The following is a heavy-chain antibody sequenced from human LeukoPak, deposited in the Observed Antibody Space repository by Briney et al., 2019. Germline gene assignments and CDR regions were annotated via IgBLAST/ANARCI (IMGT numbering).Heavy chain of an antibody. J-gene: IGHJ6*03. CDR3: ASSLWGSSSWYGNYYYYMDV. CDR2: IYYSGST. V-gene: IGHV4-39*07. Sequence: SSETLSLTCTVSGGSISSSSYYWGWIRQPPGKGLEWIGSIYYSGSTYYNPSLKSRVTISVDTSKNQFSLKLSSVTAADTAVYYCASSLWGSSSWYGNYYYYMDVWGKGTTVTVSS. D-gene: IGHD6-13*01. CDR1: GGSISSSSYY.